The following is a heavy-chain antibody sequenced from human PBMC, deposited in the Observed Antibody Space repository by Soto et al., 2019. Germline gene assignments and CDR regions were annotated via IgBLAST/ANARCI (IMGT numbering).Heavy chain of an antibody. V-gene: IGHV3-23*01. J-gene: IGHJ6*02. CDR1: GFTFSSYA. CDR3: AKEYREGSSSSWYPHYYYGMDV. Sequence: GGSLRLSCAASGFTFSSYAMSWVRQAPGKGLEWVSAISGSGGSTYYADSVKGRFTISRDNSKITLYLQMNSLRAEDTAVYYCAKEYREGSSSSWYPHYYYGMDVWGQGTTVTVSS. CDR2: ISGSGGST. D-gene: IGHD6-13*01.